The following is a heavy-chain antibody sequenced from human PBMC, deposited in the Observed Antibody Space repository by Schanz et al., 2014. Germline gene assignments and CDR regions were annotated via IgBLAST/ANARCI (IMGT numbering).Heavy chain of an antibody. CDR1: DFTFSSYK. CDR3: ARVHHYDPSGWGYFDY. Sequence: EVQLVESGGGLVKPGGSLRLSCEASDFTFSSYKMNWVRQAPGKGLEWVSSISSSGSYIHYADSVKGRFTISRDNAKNSLYLQMNSLRAEDTAVYYCARVHHYDPSGWGYFDYWGQGALVTVSS. V-gene: IGHV3-21*01. D-gene: IGHD3-22*01. CDR2: ISSSGSYI. J-gene: IGHJ4*02.